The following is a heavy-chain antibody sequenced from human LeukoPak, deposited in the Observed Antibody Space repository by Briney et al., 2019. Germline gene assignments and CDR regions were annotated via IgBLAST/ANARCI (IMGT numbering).Heavy chain of an antibody. V-gene: IGHV3-23*01. Sequence: PGGSLRLSCAASGFSFSLYAMNWVRQAPGKGLERVSAISGSGDNTYYADSVKGHFTISRDNSKNILYLQMNSLRAEDTAVYYCHIYCGGDCYSGGWFDPWGQGTLVTVSS. CDR2: ISGSGDNT. CDR3: HIYCGGDCYSGGWFDP. D-gene: IGHD2-21*01. J-gene: IGHJ5*02. CDR1: GFSFSLYA.